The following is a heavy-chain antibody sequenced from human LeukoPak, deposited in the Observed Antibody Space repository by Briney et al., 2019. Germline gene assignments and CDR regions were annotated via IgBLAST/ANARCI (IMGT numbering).Heavy chain of an antibody. CDR2: ISGSGGRT. V-gene: IGHV3-23*01. CDR1: GFTFSTYA. D-gene: IGHD3-22*01. CDR3: AKAGPASSDYLNWFDP. Sequence: PGGSLRLSCAASGFTFSTYAMNWVRQAPGKGLEWVSVISGSGGRTYYADSAKGRFTISRDNSKNTLYLQMNSLRVEDTAVYYCAKAGPASSDYLNWFDPWGQGTLVTVSS. J-gene: IGHJ5*02.